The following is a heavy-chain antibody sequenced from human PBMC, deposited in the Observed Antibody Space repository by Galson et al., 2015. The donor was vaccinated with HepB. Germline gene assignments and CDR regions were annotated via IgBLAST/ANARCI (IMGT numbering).Heavy chain of an antibody. CDR2: MNPNSDNT. V-gene: IGHV1-8*01. Sequence: SVKVSCKASGYTFTSYDINWVRQATGQGLEWMGWMNPNSDNTDYAQKFQGRVTMTRNTSISTAYMELRSLKPEDTAIYYCARVDISVAGGRRFDPWGQGTLVTVSS. CDR1: GYTFTSYD. J-gene: IGHJ5*02. CDR3: ARVDISVAGGRRFDP. D-gene: IGHD6-19*01.